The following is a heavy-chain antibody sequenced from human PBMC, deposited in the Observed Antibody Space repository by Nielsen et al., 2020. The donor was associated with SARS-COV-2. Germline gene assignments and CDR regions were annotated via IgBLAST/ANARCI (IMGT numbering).Heavy chain of an antibody. CDR3: ARAAYGDYLYGMDV. CDR2: IYYSGST. CDR1: GGSISSGGYY. Sequence: SETLSLTCTVSGGSISSGGYYWSWIRQHPGKGLEWIGYIYYSGSTYYNPSLKSRVTISVDTSKNQFSLKLSSVTAADTAVYYCARAAYGDYLYGMDVWGQGTTVTVSS. V-gene: IGHV4-31*03. D-gene: IGHD4-17*01. J-gene: IGHJ6*02.